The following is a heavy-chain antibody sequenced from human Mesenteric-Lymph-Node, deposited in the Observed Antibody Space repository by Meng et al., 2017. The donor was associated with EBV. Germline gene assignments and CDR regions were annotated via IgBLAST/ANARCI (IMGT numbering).Heavy chain of an antibody. D-gene: IGHD2-21*01. V-gene: IGHV4-30-4*01. Sequence: VQLQESGPGLVEPSQTLYLTCAISGDSTSSGGYYWSWIRQPPGKGLEWIGYIYYDGSTFYTPSLRSRVTMSVDTSKRQFSLRLRSVTAADTAVYYCARDRGGDHFDYWGQGTLVTVSS. CDR1: GDSTSSGGYY. J-gene: IGHJ4*02. CDR2: IYYDGST. CDR3: ARDRGGDHFDY.